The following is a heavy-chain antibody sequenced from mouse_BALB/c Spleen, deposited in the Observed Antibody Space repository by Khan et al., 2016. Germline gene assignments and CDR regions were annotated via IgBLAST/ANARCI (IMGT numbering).Heavy chain of an antibody. J-gene: IGHJ1*01. D-gene: IGHD2-4*01. CDR1: GYTFPTFY. CDR2: IYPGNVNT. CDR3: ARGYYEWYFDV. V-gene: IGHV1S56*01. Sequence: QVQLKQSGPELVKPGASVRISCKASGYTFPTFYIHWLKQRPGQGLEWIGWIYPGNVNTKYNEKFKDKATLTADKSSSTAYMQLSSLTSEDSAVYFGARGYYEWYFDVWGAGTTVTVSS.